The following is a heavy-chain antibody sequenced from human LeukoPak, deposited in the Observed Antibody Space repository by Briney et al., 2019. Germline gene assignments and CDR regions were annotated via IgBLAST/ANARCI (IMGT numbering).Heavy chain of an antibody. Sequence: GGSLRLSCAASEFTVSSNYMSWVRQAPGKGLEWVSVIYSGAGTYYADSVKGRFTISRDNSKNALYLQMNSLRAEDMAVYYCAGGLPTPFDYWGQGTLVTVSS. D-gene: IGHD5-18*01. CDR2: IYSGAGT. CDR1: EFTVSSNY. J-gene: IGHJ4*02. CDR3: AGGLPTPFDY. V-gene: IGHV3-53*01.